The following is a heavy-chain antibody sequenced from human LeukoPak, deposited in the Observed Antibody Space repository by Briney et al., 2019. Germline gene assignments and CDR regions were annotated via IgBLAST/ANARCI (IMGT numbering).Heavy chain of an antibody. V-gene: IGHV3-30*02. J-gene: IGHJ6*03. CDR3: AKDPVVPAAIGQDYYMDV. Sequence: GGSLRLSCAASGFTFSSYGMHWVRQAPGKGLEWVAFIRYDGSNKYYADSVKGRFTISRDNSKNTLYLQMNSLRAEDTAVYYCAKDPVVPAAIGQDYYMDVWGKGTTVTVSS. D-gene: IGHD2-2*02. CDR1: GFTFSSYG. CDR2: IRYDGSNK.